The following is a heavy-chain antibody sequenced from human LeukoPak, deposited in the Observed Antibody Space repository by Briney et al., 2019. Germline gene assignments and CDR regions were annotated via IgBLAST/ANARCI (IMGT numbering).Heavy chain of an antibody. D-gene: IGHD6-19*01. V-gene: IGHV1-69-2*01. CDR3: ATGIAVAGIPYYFDY. CDR1: GHTFTDYY. J-gene: IGHJ4*02. Sequence: GASVKVSCKVSGHTFTDYYMHWVQQAPGKGLEWMGLVDPEDGETIYAEKFQGRVTITADTSTDTAYMELSSLRSEDTAVYYCATGIAVAGIPYYFDYWGQGTLVTVSS. CDR2: VDPEDGET.